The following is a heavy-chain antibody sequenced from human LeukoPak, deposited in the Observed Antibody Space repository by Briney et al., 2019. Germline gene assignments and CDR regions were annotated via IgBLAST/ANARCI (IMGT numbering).Heavy chain of an antibody. CDR1: GGSLSGYY. D-gene: IGHD6-13*01. CDR2: INHSGST. Sequence: SETLSLTCAVYGGSLSGYYWSWIRQPPRKGLEWIGEINHSGSTNYNPSLKSRVTISVDTSKNQFSLKLSSVTAADTAVYYCARDWALAYSSSSYFDYWGQGTLVTVSS. V-gene: IGHV4-34*01. J-gene: IGHJ4*02. CDR3: ARDWALAYSSSSYFDY.